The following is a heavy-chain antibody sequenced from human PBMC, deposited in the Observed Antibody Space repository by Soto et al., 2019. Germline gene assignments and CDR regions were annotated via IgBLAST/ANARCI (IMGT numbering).Heavy chain of an antibody. CDR1: GGSISSSNW. Sequence: SETLSLTCAVSGGSISSSNWWSWVRQPPGKGLEWIGEIYHSGSTNYNPSLKSRVTISVDKSKNQFSLKLSSVTAADTAVYYCARSWFGLFAGYFDYWGQGTLVTVSS. J-gene: IGHJ4*02. CDR2: IYHSGST. CDR3: ARSWFGLFAGYFDY. V-gene: IGHV4-4*02. D-gene: IGHD3-10*01.